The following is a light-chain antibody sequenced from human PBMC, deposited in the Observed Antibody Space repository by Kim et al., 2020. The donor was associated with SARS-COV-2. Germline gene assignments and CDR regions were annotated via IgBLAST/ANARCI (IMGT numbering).Light chain of an antibody. V-gene: IGLV3-9*01. J-gene: IGLJ3*02. CDR2: KHS. Sequence: VALGQTARLTCGGNNSQTKNVHWYRQKPGQAPVLVMYKHSNRPSGIPERFSGSNSGNTSTLTISRAQAGDEADYYCQVWDSRTWVFGGGTQLTVL. CDR1: NSQTKN. CDR3: QVWDSRTWV.